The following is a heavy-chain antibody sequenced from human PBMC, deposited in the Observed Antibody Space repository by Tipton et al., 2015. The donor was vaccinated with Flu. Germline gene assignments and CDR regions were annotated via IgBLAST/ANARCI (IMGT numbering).Heavy chain of an antibody. CDR1: GGSFSGYY. D-gene: IGHD3-16*01. CDR3: ARTPGGLPYSSGMDV. J-gene: IGHJ6*02. Sequence: TLSLTCAVYGGSFSGYYWSWIRQPPGKGLEWIGEINHSVNTNYNPSLKSRVTISVYTSKNQFSLKLSSVTAAGTAVYYCARTPGGLPYSSGMDVWGQGTTVPVSS. CDR2: INHSVNT. V-gene: IGHV4-34*01.